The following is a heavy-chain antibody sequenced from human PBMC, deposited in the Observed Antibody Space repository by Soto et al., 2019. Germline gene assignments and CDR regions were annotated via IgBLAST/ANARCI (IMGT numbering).Heavy chain of an antibody. D-gene: IGHD2-2*01. V-gene: IGHV1-69*08. CDR1: GGTFSSYT. CDR3: ARDGDGVPAAKVKFWFEP. Sequence: QVQLVQSGAEVKKPGSSVKVSCKASGGTFSSYTISWVRQAPGQGLEWMGRIIPILGIANYAQKFQGRVTITADKSTSTAYMELSSLRYEDTAVYYWARDGDGVPAAKVKFWFEPGGQGTLVTVSS. J-gene: IGHJ5*02. CDR2: IIPILGIA.